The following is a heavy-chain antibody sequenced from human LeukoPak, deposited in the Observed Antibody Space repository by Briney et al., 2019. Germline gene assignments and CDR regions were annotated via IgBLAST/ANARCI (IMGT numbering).Heavy chain of an antibody. CDR3: ARDNYNFWSGYRFDP. CDR1: GFTFSSYW. J-gene: IGHJ5*02. V-gene: IGHV3-74*01. D-gene: IGHD3-3*01. CDR2: INSDGSST. Sequence: GGSLRLSCAASGFTFSSYWMHWVRQAPGKGLVWVSRINSDGSSTSYADSVTGRFTISRDNAKNTLYLQMNSLGAEDTAVYYCARDNYNFWSGYRFDPWGQGTLVTVSS.